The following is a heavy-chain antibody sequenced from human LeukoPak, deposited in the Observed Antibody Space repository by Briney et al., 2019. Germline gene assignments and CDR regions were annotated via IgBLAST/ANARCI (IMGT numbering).Heavy chain of an antibody. V-gene: IGHV3-21*01. D-gene: IGHD1-26*01. CDR1: GFTFSSYS. Sequence: GGSLRLSCAASGFTFSSYSMNWVRQAPGKGLEWVSSISSSSSYIYYVDSVKGRFTISRDNAKNSLYLQMNSLRAEDTAVYYCARDQLSGDSFDIWGQGTMVTVSS. CDR2: ISSSSSYI. J-gene: IGHJ3*02. CDR3: ARDQLSGDSFDI.